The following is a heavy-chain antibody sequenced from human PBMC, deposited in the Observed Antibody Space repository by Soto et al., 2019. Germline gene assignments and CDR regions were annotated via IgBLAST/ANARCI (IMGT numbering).Heavy chain of an antibody. CDR1: GFTFSHFN. V-gene: IGHV3-21*01. J-gene: IGHJ3*02. CDR2: FTTSRYR. Sequence: EVKLVESGGGLVKPGGTLRLSCAASGFTFSHFNMDWVRQAPGKGLVWVSSFTTSRYRFYEDSVKGRFTIPRDNAKNSLDLNMTSLRAEETVVYYLVREEYGSGRGGGAFEILGQGTMVGFSS. CDR3: VREEYGSGRGGGAFEI. D-gene: IGHD2-15*01.